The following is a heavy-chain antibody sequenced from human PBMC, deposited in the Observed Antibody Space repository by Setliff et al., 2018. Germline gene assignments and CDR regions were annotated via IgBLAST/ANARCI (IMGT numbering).Heavy chain of an antibody. CDR3: ARVYAYSYGFDY. V-gene: IGHV3-48*01. Sequence: HPAGSLRPSCEASGFTFSGYSMNWVRQAPGKGLEWVSYSRSSSNIISYADSEKGRFTISRDNAKNSLYLQMDSLRAEDSALYYCARVYAYSYGFDYWGQGTPVTVSS. J-gene: IGHJ4*02. D-gene: IGHD3-16*01. CDR1: GFTFSGYS. CDR2: SRSSSNII.